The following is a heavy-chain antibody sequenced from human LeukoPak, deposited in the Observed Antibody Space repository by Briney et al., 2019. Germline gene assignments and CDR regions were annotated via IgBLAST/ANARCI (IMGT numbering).Heavy chain of an antibody. CDR3: ARTNYDILTGYYNYFDY. CDR1: GYNFTSYW. V-gene: IGHV5-51*07. CDR2: IYPGDSDT. J-gene: IGHJ4*02. D-gene: IGHD3-9*01. Sequence: GESLKISCKGSGYNFTSYWIGWVHQMPGKGLEWMGIIYPGDSDTRYSPSFQGQVTISADKSISTAYLQWSSLKASDTAMYYCARTNYDILTGYYNYFDYWGQGTLVTVSS.